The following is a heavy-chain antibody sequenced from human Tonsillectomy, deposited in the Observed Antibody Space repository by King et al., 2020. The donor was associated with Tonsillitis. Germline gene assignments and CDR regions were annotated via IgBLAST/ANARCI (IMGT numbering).Heavy chain of an antibody. Sequence: QLQESGPRLVQPSETLSLICNVSGDSISSFYWSWIRQPAGKGLEWIGRIYTSGGTYYNPSLKSRVTMSLDTSKNQFSLKLISVTATDTALYYCARRYTYGRGSWFDPWGQGTLVTVSS. V-gene: IGHV4-4*07. D-gene: IGHD5-18*01. J-gene: IGHJ5*02. CDR1: GDSISSFY. CDR3: ARRYTYGRGSWFDP. CDR2: IYTSGGT.